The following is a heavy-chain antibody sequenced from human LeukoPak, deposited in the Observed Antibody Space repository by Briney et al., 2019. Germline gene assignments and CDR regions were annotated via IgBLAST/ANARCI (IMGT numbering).Heavy chain of an antibody. CDR2: INTGNGNT. D-gene: IGHD6-19*01. Sequence: GASVKVSCKASGYTFTSYAMHWVRQAPGQRLEWMGWINTGNGNTKYSQKFQGRVTITRDTSASTAYMELSSLRSEDTAVYYCATPGSSGWYRAFDIWGQGTMVTVSS. J-gene: IGHJ3*02. CDR3: ATPGSSGWYRAFDI. CDR1: GYTFTSYA. V-gene: IGHV1-3*04.